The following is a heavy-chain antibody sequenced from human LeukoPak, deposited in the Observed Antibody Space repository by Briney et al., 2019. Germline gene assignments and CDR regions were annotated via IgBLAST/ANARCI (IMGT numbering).Heavy chain of an antibody. Sequence: PGGSLRLSCTTSGFTFTDYWMNWVRQAPGKGLEWVASINQDGSMKYYVDSVKGRFTISRDNAKNSLYLQMNSLRAEDTAVYYCARHLSGVTGYTYGRGIDYWGQGTLVTVSS. CDR3: ARHLSGVTGYTYGRGIDY. D-gene: IGHD5-18*01. V-gene: IGHV3-7*01. J-gene: IGHJ4*02. CDR2: INQDGSMK. CDR1: GFTFTDYW.